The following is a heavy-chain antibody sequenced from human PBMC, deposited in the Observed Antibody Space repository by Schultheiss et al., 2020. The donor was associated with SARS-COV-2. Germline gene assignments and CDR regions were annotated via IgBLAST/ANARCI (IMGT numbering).Heavy chain of an antibody. CDR2: INHSGST. D-gene: IGHD6-19*01. CDR1: GGSFSGYY. CDR3: ARDRVAVAGTLDY. Sequence: SETLSLTCAVYGGSFSGYYWSWIRQPPGKGLEWIGEINHSGSTNYNPSLKSRVTISVDTSKNQFSLKLSSVTAADTAVYYCARDRVAVAGTLDYWGQGTLVTVSS. J-gene: IGHJ4*02. V-gene: IGHV4-34*01.